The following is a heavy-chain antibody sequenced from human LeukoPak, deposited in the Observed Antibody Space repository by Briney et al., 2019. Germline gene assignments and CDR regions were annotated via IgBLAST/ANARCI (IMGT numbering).Heavy chain of an antibody. D-gene: IGHD7-27*01. CDR3: AREQSRTGDLGY. J-gene: IGHJ4*02. CDR2: ISSSSSYI. CDR1: GSTFSSYS. V-gene: IGHV3-21*01. Sequence: GGSLRLSCAASGSTFSSYSMNWVRQAPGKGLEWVSSISSSSSYIYYADSVKGRFTISRDNAKNSLYLQMNSLRAEDTAVYYCAREQSRTGDLGYWGQGTLVTVSS.